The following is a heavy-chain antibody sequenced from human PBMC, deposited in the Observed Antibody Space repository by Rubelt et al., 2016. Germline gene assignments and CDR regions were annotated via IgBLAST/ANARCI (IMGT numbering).Heavy chain of an antibody. CDR3: AKDRGTSAAGTVYYGIDV. CDR2: MTGNGGLI. J-gene: IGHJ6*02. D-gene: IGHD6-13*01. V-gene: IGHV3-23*04. CDR1: GFTFKSYA. Sequence: EVQLVESGGGLVQPGGSLRLSCAASGFTFKSYAMSWVRRAPGMGLEGVSGMTGNGGLIYYGDSVKGRFTISRDNSKNTVYLQRNSLRTEDTAVYYCAKDRGTSAAGTVYYGIDVWGQGTTVTASS.